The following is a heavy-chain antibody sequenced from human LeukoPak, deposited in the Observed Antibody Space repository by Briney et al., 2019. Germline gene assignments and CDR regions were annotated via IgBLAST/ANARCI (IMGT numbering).Heavy chain of an antibody. CDR1: GGSFSGYY. J-gene: IGHJ4*02. V-gene: IGHV4-34*01. CDR2: INHSGST. Sequence: RPSETLSLTCAVYGGSFSGYYWSWIRQPPGKGLEWIGEINHSGSTNYNPSLKSRVTISVDTSKNQFPLKLSSVTAADTAVYYCAGKGYFDWLFPFDYWGQGTLVTVSS. CDR3: AGKGYFDWLFPFDY. D-gene: IGHD3-9*01.